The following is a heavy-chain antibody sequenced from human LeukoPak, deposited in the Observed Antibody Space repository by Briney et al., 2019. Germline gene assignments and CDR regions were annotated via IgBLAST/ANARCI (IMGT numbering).Heavy chain of an antibody. J-gene: IGHJ4*02. CDR2: IYSGSST. CDR3: AREAVTRNYFDY. Sequence: PGGSLRLSCAAAGLTVSSNYMNWVRQAPGKGLEWVSVIYSGSSTYYADSVKGRFTISRDNSKNTLFLQMNSLRAEDTAVYYCAREAVTRNYFDYWGQGTLVTVSS. V-gene: IGHV3-53*01. CDR1: GLTVSSNY. D-gene: IGHD4-17*01.